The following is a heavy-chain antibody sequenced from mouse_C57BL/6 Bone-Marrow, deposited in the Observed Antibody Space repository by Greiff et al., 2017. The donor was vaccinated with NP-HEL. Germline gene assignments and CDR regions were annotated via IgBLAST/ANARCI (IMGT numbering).Heavy chain of an antibody. CDR3: AIYYGNCGFAY. CDR1: GYTFTDYN. D-gene: IGHD2-1*01. V-gene: IGHV1-18*01. CDR2: INPNNGGT. J-gene: IGHJ3*01. Sequence: VHVKQSGPELVKPGASVKIPCKASGYTFTDYNMDWVKQSHGKSLEWIGDINPNNGGTIYNQKFKGKATLTVDKSSSTAYMELRSLAAEDAAVYYCAIYYGNCGFAYWGQGTLVTVSA.